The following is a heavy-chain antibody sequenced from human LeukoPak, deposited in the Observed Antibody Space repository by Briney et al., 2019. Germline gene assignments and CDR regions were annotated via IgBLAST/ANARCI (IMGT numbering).Heavy chain of an antibody. V-gene: IGHV3-30*18. CDR2: ISYDGSNK. Sequence: GSLRLSCAASGFTFSSYGMHWVRQAPGKGLEWVAVISYDGSNKYYADSGKGRFTISRDNSKNTLYLQMNSVRAEDTAVYYCAKDLGFADDYWGQGNLVTVSS. D-gene: IGHD3-10*01. CDR1: GFTFSSYG. J-gene: IGHJ4*02. CDR3: AKDLGFADDY.